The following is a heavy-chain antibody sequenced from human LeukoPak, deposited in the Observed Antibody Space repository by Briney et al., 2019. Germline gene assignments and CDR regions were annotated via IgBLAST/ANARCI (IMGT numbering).Heavy chain of an antibody. CDR3: ASGYYDFWSGFPYYYYYMDV. CDR1: GGSISSYY. D-gene: IGHD3-3*01. Sequence: SETLSLTCTVSGGSISSYYWSWIRQPPGKGLEWIGYIYYSGSTNYNPSLKSRVTISVDTSKNQFSLKLSSVTAADTAVYYCASGYYDFWSGFPYYYYYMDVWGKGTTVTVSS. J-gene: IGHJ6*03. V-gene: IGHV4-59*01. CDR2: IYYSGST.